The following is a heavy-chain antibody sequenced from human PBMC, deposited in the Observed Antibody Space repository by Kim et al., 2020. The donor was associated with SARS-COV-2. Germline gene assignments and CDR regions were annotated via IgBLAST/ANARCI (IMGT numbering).Heavy chain of an antibody. CDR2: T. CDR3: ARSIVGPSTDY. D-gene: IGHD1-26*01. Sequence: TVFAEPVQGRFTISRDNAKNTLYLQRNSLRAEDTAVYYCARSIVGPSTDYWGQGTLVTVSS. V-gene: IGHV3-74*01. J-gene: IGHJ4*02.